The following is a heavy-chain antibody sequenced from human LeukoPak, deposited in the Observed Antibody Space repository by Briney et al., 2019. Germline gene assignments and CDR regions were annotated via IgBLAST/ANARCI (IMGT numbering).Heavy chain of an antibody. CDR3: ARVAVRHDAFDI. V-gene: IGHV3-30*04. Sequence: GGSLRLSCAASGFTFSSYAMHWVRQAPGKGLEWVAVISYDGSNKYYADSVKGRFTISRDNSKNTLYLQMNSLRAEDTAVYYCARVAVRHDAFDIWGQGTMVTVSS. J-gene: IGHJ3*02. CDR1: GFTFSSYA. CDR2: ISYDGSNK.